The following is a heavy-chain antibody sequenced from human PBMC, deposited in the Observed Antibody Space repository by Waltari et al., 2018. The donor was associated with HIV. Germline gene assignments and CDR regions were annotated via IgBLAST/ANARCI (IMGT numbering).Heavy chain of an antibody. D-gene: IGHD2-2*01. CDR1: GFTFRNAW. J-gene: IGHJ4*02. CDR3: TTDWTDIVVVPAAPSGFDY. Sequence: EVQLVESGGGLVKPGGSLRLSCAASGFTFRNAWVSWVRQAPGKGLEWVGRIKSKTDGGTTDYAAPVKGRFTISRDDSKNTLYLQMNSLKTEDTAVYYCTTDWTDIVVVPAAPSGFDYWGQGTLVTVSS. CDR2: IKSKTDGGTT. V-gene: IGHV3-15*01.